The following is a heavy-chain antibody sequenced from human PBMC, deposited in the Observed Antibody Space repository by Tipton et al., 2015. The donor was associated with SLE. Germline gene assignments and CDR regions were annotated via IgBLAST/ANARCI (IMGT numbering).Heavy chain of an antibody. CDR2: IYYSGST. CDR3: ARGLDTTVLFNWFDP. D-gene: IGHD1-1*01. CDR1: GGSVNTGTYY. J-gene: IGHJ5*02. V-gene: IGHV4-39*07. Sequence: TLSLTCTVSGGSVNTGTYYWGWIRQPPGKGLEWIGTIYYSGSTSYNPALKSRVTMSVDTSKNQFSLKLRSVTAADTALYYCARGLDTTVLFNWFDPWGQGTPVTVSS.